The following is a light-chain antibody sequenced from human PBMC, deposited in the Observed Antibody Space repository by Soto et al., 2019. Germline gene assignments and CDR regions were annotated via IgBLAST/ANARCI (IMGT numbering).Light chain of an antibody. CDR1: QSVSSNS. J-gene: IGKJ1*01. CDR3: QQYGSSPRT. V-gene: IGKV3-20*01. CDR2: GAS. Sequence: EIVLTQSPGTLSLSPGDRATLSCRASQSVSSNSLAWYQQKCDQAPKLLIYGASIRATGIPDRFSGSGSGTDFTLTISRLKPEDFAVYYCQQYGSSPRTFGQGTRVEIK.